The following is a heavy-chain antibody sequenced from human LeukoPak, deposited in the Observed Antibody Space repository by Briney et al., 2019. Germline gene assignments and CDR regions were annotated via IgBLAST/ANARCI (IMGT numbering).Heavy chain of an antibody. J-gene: IGHJ6*02. Sequence: GGSLRLSCAASGFIFSNAWMTWVRQAPGKGLEWVSYISSSGSTIYYADSVKGRFTISRDNAKNSLYLQMNSLRAEDTAVYYCARDRLLNYGMDVWGQGTTVTVSS. V-gene: IGHV3-11*01. CDR3: ARDRLLNYGMDV. CDR1: GFIFSNAW. D-gene: IGHD2-8*01. CDR2: ISSSGSTI.